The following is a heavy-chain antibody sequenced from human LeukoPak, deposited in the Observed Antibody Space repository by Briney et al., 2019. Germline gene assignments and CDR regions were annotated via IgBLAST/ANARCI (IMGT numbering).Heavy chain of an antibody. Sequence: ASVKVSCKASGYTFTSYAMNWVRQAPGQGLEWMGWINTNTGNPTYAQGFTGRFVFSLDTSVSTAYLQISSLKAEDTAVYYCARAELRKGYCSGGSCYPGGFDPWGQGTLVTVSS. CDR3: ARAELRKGYCSGGSCYPGGFDP. D-gene: IGHD2-15*01. CDR1: GYTFTSYA. CDR2: INTNTGNP. J-gene: IGHJ5*02. V-gene: IGHV7-4-1*02.